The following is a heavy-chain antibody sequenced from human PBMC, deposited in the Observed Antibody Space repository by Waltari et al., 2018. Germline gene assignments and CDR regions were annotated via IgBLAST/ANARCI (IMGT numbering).Heavy chain of an antibody. J-gene: IGHJ1*01. V-gene: IGHV5-51*01. CDR3: ARQGDGDYLVFQH. Sequence: EVQLVQSGAEVKKPGESPKISRKGSGYRFTSYWIGWVRQMLGKGLEWMGIVYPGDSDTRYSPSFQGQVTISADKSISTAYLQWSGLKASDTAMYYCARQGDGDYLVFQHWGQGTLVTVSS. CDR2: VYPGDSDT. CDR1: GYRFTSYW. D-gene: IGHD4-17*01.